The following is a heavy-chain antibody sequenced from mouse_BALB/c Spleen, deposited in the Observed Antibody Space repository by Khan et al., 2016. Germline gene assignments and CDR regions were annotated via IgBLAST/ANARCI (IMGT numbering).Heavy chain of an antibody. CDR1: GFTFSSFG. V-gene: IGHV5-17*02. J-gene: IGHJ4*01. CDR3: ARLTPYAMDY. Sequence: EVELVESGGGLVQPGGSRKLSCAASGFTFSSFGMHWVRQAPEKGLEWVAYISSGSSTIYYADTVKGRFTISSDKPKNTLFLQMTSLRSEDTAIYYCARLTPYAMDYWGQGTSVTVSS. CDR2: ISSGSSTI. D-gene: IGHD4-1*01.